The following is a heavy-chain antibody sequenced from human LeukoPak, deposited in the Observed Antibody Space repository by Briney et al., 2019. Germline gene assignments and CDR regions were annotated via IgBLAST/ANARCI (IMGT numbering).Heavy chain of an antibody. D-gene: IGHD6-13*01. V-gene: IGHV1-2*02. CDR2: INPNSGGT. Sequence: ASVKVSCKASGYTFTGCYMHWVRQAPGQGLEWMGWINPNSGGTNYAQKFQGRVTITRNTSISTAYMELSSLRSEDTAVYYCARGRYSSSWHNWFDPWGQGTLVTVSS. CDR3: ARGRYSSSWHNWFDP. J-gene: IGHJ5*02. CDR1: GYTFTGCY.